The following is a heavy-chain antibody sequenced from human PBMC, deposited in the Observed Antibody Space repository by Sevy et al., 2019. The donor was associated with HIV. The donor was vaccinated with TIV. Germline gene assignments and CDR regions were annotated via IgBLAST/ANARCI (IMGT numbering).Heavy chain of an antibody. CDR3: ARGEVYGDYEYYFDY. D-gene: IGHD4-17*01. V-gene: IGHV7-4-1*02. J-gene: IGHJ4*02. CDR2: INTNTGNP. Sequence: ASVKVSCKASGYTYTSYAMNWVRPAPRQGLEWMGRINTNTGNPTYAQGFTGRFVFSLDTSVSTAYLQISSLKAEDTAVYYCARGEVYGDYEYYFDYWGQGTLVTVSS. CDR1: GYTYTSYA.